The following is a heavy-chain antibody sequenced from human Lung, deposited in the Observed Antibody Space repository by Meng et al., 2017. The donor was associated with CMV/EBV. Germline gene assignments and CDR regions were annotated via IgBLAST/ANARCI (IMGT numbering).Heavy chain of an antibody. V-gene: IGHV3-15*01. Sequence: GGSXRLSCAASGFTFSDAWMSWVRQAPGKGLEWVGRVKSETDGGTRDYAAPVKDRFTISRDDSKNTLYQQMTNLKAEDTAIYYCTTDWRWGQGALVTVSS. J-gene: IGHJ4*02. CDR3: TTDWR. CDR2: VKSETDGGTR. CDR1: GFTFSDAW.